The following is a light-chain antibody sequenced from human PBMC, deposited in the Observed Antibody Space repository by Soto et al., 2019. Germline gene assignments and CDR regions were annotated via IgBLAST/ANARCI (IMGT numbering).Light chain of an antibody. CDR1: SSNIGKNY. V-gene: IGLV1-51*01. Sequence: QSALTQPPSVSAAPGQKVTISCSGSSSNIGKNYVSWYQRLPGTAPKLLIYDNNERSSGIPDRFSGSKSGTSATLGIAGLQTGDEADYYCGTWDTSLSAVVFGGGTQLTVL. J-gene: IGLJ2*01. CDR3: GTWDTSLSAVV. CDR2: DNN.